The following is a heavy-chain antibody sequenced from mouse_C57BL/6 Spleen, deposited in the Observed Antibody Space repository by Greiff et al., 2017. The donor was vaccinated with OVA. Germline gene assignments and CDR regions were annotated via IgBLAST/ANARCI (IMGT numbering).Heavy chain of an antibody. CDR3: ARHAYDYDGGWYFDV. Sequence: EVQVVESGGGLVQPGGSLKLSCAASGFTFSDYYMYWVRQTPEKRLEWVAYISNGGGSTYYPDTVKGRFTISRDNAKNTLYLQMSRLKSEDTAMYYCARHAYDYDGGWYFDVWGTGTTVTVSS. D-gene: IGHD2-4*01. CDR2: ISNGGGST. V-gene: IGHV5-12*01. CDR1: GFTFSDYY. J-gene: IGHJ1*03.